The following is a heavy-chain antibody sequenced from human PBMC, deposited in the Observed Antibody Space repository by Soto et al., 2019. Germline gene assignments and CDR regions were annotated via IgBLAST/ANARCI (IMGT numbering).Heavy chain of an antibody. CDR1: GYSFTSYW. CDR3: ARHAEVGTAPYDFDY. CDR2: IDPSDSYN. V-gene: IGHV5-10-1*01. J-gene: IGHJ4*02. Sequence: GESLKISWKGSGYSFTSYWISWVRQMPGKGLEWMGRIDPSDSYNNYSTSFQGHFTISADKYIRTAYLQWSSLKASETDMYYGARHAEVGTAPYDFDYWGQGTLVTVSS. D-gene: IGHD2-21*02.